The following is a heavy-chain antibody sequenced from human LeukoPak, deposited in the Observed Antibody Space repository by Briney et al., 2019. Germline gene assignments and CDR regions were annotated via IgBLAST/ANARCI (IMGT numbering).Heavy chain of an antibody. CDR1: GGSISSYY. CDR3: ARNGGSGTYYDGSFDY. D-gene: IGHD1-26*01. CDR2: IYTSGST. J-gene: IGHJ4*02. V-gene: IGHV4-4*07. Sequence: SETLSLTCTVSGGSISSYYWSWIRQSAGKGLEWIGRIYTSGSTDYNPSLKSRVTMSVDTSKNQFSLKLSSVTDANTAIYYCARNGGSGTYYDGSFDYWGQGTLVTVSS.